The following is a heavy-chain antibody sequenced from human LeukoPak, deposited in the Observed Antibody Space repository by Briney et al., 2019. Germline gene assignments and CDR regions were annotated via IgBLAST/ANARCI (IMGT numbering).Heavy chain of an antibody. J-gene: IGHJ6*02. CDR3: AKFGVDTTMALYYYGVDV. V-gene: IGHV3-23*01. CDR2: ISGSGGST. Sequence: GGSLRLSCAASGFTLSSSSYGMHWVRQAPGKGLEWVSAISGSGGSTYYADSVKGRFTISRDNSKNTLYLQMNSLRAEDTAVYFCAKFGVDTTMALYYYGVDVWGQGTTVTVSS. D-gene: IGHD5-18*01. CDR1: GFTLSSSSYG.